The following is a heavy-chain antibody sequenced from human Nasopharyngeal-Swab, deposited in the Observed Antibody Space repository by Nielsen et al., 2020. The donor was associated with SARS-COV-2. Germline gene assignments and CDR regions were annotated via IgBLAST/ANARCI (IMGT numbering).Heavy chain of an antibody. D-gene: IGHD2-21*01. CDR3: ALSSTEIPTPDAFDI. J-gene: IGHJ3*02. CDR2: INHSGST. V-gene: IGHV4-34*01. CDR1: GGSFSGYY. Sequence: SETLSLTCAVYGGSFSGYYWSWIRQPPGKGLEWIGEINHSGSTNYNPSLKSRVTISVDTSKNQFSLKLSSVTAADTAVYYCALSSTEIPTPDAFDIWGQGTMVTVSS.